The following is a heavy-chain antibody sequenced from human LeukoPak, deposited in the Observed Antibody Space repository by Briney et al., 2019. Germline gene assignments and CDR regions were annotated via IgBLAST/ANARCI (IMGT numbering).Heavy chain of an antibody. D-gene: IGHD1-1*01. CDR2: IYYSGNT. V-gene: IGHV4-39*01. CDR3: ARRETGFYFDY. J-gene: IGHJ4*02. Sequence: SETLSLTCTVSSGSIRNSSFYWGWIRQPPGKGLEWIGSIYYSGNTYYNPSLKSRFTISLDTSKNLFSLKLSSVTAADTAVYYCARRETGFYFDYWGRGTVVTVSS. CDR1: SGSIRNSSFY.